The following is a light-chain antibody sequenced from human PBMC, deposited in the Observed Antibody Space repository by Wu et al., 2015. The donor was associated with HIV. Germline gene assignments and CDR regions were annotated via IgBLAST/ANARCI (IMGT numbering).Light chain of an antibody. CDR1: QSVSSRY. CDR2: DAS. Sequence: EIVLTQSPGTVSLSPGERATLSCRASQSVSSRYLAWYQQKPGQAPRLLMYDASSRATGIPDRFSGSGSGTDFTLTISRLEPEDFAVYYCQLYGISSYPFGQGPSWKSN. J-gene: IGKJ2*01. CDR3: QLYGISSYP. V-gene: IGKV3-20*01.